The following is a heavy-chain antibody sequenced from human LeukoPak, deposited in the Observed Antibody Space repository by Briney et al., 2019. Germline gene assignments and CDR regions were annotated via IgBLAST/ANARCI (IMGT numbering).Heavy chain of an antibody. J-gene: IGHJ3*02. V-gene: IGHV3-7*01. CDR1: GFAFSSYW. D-gene: IGHD1-26*01. CDR2: IKQDGSEK. Sequence: PGGSLRLSCAASGFAFSSYWMSWVRQAPGKGLGWVANIKQDGSEKYYVDSVKGRFTISRDNAKNSLYLQMNSLRAEDTAVYYCAREAGGSYSMRAFDIWGQGTMVTVSS. CDR3: AREAGGSYSMRAFDI.